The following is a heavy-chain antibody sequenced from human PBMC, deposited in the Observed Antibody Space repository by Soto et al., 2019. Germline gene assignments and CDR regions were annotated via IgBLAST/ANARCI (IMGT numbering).Heavy chain of an antibody. CDR3: ARDLDGLHDDTSGPFPRPG. J-gene: IGHJ1*01. CDR1: GDSITRSNFY. D-gene: IGHD3-22*01. V-gene: IGHV4-39*07. CDR2: IFYSGST. Sequence: PSETLSLTCTVSGDSITRSNFYWGWIRQPPGKGLEWLGSIFYSGSTFYNPSLKSRATMSIDTAGNQFSLKVSSVTVADTAVYYCARDLDGLHDDTSGPFPRPGWGQGTLVTVSS.